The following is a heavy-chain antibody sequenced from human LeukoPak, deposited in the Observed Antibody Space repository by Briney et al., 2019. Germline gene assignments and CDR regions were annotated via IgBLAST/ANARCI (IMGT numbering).Heavy chain of an antibody. CDR1: GFTFSDYY. Sequence: PGGSLRLSCAASGFTFSDYYMSWIRQAPGKGLEWVSYISSSGSTIYYADSVKGRFTISRDNSKNTLYLQMNSLRAEDTAVYYCAKDFYGGNSVYYYYYMDVWGKGTTVTVSS. CDR2: ISSSGSTI. V-gene: IGHV3-11*01. D-gene: IGHD4-23*01. CDR3: AKDFYGGNSVYYYYYMDV. J-gene: IGHJ6*03.